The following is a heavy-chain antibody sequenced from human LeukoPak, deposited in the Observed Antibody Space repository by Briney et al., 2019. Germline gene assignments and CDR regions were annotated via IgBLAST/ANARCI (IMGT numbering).Heavy chain of an antibody. CDR1: GGSFSGYY. CDR3: ARLNGSGSYYTPLRSRYFDY. CDR2: INHSGST. Sequence: SETLSPTCAVSGGSFSGYYWSWIRQPPGKGLEWIGEINHSGSTNYNPSLKSRVTISVDTSKNQFSLKLSSVTAADTAVYYCARLNGSGSYYTPLRSRYFDYWGQGTLVTVSS. V-gene: IGHV4-34*01. J-gene: IGHJ4*02. D-gene: IGHD3-10*01.